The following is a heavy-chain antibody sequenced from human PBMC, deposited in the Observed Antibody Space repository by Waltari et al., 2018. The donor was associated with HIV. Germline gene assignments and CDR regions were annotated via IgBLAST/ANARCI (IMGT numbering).Heavy chain of an antibody. CDR2: INPNSGGT. J-gene: IGHJ4*02. CDR3: ARAPQQQLAYYFDY. Sequence: QVQLVQSGAEVRKPGASVKVSCTASGYNFPGYALHWVRQAPGQGREWMGWINPNSGGTSYAQKFQGRVTMTRDTSISTAYMELSRLRSDDTAVYYCARAPQQQLAYYFDYWGQGTLVTVSS. CDR1: GYNFPGYA. D-gene: IGHD6-13*01. V-gene: IGHV1-2*02.